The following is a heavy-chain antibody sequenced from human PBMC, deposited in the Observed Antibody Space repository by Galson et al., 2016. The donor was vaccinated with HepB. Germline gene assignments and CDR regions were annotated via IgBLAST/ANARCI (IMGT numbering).Heavy chain of an antibody. J-gene: IGHJ4*02. V-gene: IGHV3-9*01. CDR2: ITWNSGST. CDR1: GFTFDDFA. CDR3: AKDIVVAGTRTLDC. D-gene: IGHD6-19*01. Sequence: SLRLSCAASGFTFDDFAMHWVRQAPGKGLEWVSGITWNSGSTDYADSVKGRFTISRDNAKNSLYLQMNSLRAEDTALYYCAKDIVVAGTRTLDCWGQGTLVTVST.